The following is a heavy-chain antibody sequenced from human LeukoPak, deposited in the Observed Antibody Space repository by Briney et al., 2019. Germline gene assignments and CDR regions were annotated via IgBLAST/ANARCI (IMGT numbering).Heavy chain of an antibody. J-gene: IGHJ4*02. V-gene: IGHV3-23*01. Sequence: GSLVLSCAASGFTFSSYAMSGGRRAPGKGREWVSAISGSGGSTYYADSGKGRFTISRDNSKNTLYLQMNSLRAEDTAVYYCANRAAVGDAYYFDYWGQGTLVTVSS. CDR3: ANRAAVGDAYYFDY. D-gene: IGHD3-16*01. CDR1: GFTFSSYA. CDR2: ISGSGGST.